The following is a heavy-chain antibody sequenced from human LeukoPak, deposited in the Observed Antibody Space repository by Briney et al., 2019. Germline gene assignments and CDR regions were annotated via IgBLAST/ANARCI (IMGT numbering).Heavy chain of an antibody. Sequence: GGSLRLSCTASGFTFSAYAMMWVRQGPGKGLELVSAIRGGGGSAFYADSVKGRFTISRDNSKYTLFLQMNSLRAEDTAVYYCARDPNGDYIGAFDMWGPGTMVTVSS. J-gene: IGHJ3*02. D-gene: IGHD4-17*01. CDR2: IRGGGGSA. V-gene: IGHV3-23*01. CDR3: ARDPNGDYIGAFDM. CDR1: GFTFSAYA.